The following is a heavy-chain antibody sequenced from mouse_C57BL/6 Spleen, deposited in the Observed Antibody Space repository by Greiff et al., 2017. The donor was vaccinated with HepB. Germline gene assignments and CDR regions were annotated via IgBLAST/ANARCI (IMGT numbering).Heavy chain of an antibody. Sequence: EVQVVESEGGLVQPGSSMKLSCTASGFTFSDYYMAWVRQVPEKGLEWVANINYDGSSTYYLDSLKSRFIISRDNAKNILYLQMSGLKSEDTATYYCARGYANWYFDVWGTGTTVTVSS. J-gene: IGHJ1*03. CDR2: INYDGSST. D-gene: IGHD6-5*01. V-gene: IGHV5-16*01. CDR1: GFTFSDYY. CDR3: ARGYANWYFDV.